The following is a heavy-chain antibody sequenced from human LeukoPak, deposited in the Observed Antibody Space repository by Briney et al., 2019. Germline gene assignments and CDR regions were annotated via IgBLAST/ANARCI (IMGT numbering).Heavy chain of an antibody. V-gene: IGHV5-51*01. Sequence: GESLKISCKGSGYSFTTYWIAWVRQMPGKGLEWMGIIYPGDSDTRYSPSFQGQVTISADKSISTAYLRWSNLKASDTAMYYCARPVAATTVIQWGNAFDIWGQGTMVTVSS. J-gene: IGHJ3*02. D-gene: IGHD4-17*01. CDR1: GYSFTTYW. CDR3: ARPVAATTVIQWGNAFDI. CDR2: IYPGDSDT.